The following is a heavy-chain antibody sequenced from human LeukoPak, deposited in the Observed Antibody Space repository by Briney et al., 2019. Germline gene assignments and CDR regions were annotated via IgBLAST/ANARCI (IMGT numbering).Heavy chain of an antibody. V-gene: IGHV4-59*01. D-gene: IGHD4-17*01. Sequence: GSLRLSCAASGFTFNNAWMAWVRQPPGKGLEWIGYIYYTGSANYSPSLKSRVTISIDTSKTQFSLKVSSVTAADTAIYYCVRSKSGTYGWFDPWGQGTLVTVFS. CDR3: VRSKSGTYGWFDP. CDR1: GFTFNNAW. J-gene: IGHJ5*02. CDR2: IYYTGSA.